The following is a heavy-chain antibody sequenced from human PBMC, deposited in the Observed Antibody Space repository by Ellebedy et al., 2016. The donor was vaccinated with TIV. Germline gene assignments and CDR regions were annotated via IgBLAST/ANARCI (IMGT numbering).Heavy chain of an antibody. D-gene: IGHD3-9*01. CDR2: IDSSSAYI. CDR1: GFTFSTYA. V-gene: IGHV3-21*01. Sequence: GESLKISCAASGFTFSTYAMNWVRQAPGKGLELVSSIDSSSAYIFYADSVKGRFTVTRENAKNSLSLQMNSLRAEDTAVYFCVRGTNSLTGLSPAGGDFYIDMDVWGQGTAVTVSS. J-gene: IGHJ6*02. CDR3: VRGTNSLTGLSPAGGDFYIDMDV.